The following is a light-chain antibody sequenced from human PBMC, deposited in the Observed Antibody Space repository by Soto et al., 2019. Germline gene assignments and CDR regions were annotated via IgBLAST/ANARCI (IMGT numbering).Light chain of an antibody. V-gene: IGKV3-20*01. J-gene: IGKJ3*01. CDR2: GAS. CDR1: QSVSSTY. CDR3: QQYGGSPPEFT. Sequence: EIVLTQSPGTLSLSPGERATLSCRASQSVSSTYLVWYQQKAGQAPRLLIYGASTRATGIPDRFSGRGSGTDFTLTISRLEPEDFAVYYCQQYGGSPPEFTVGPGTKVDIK.